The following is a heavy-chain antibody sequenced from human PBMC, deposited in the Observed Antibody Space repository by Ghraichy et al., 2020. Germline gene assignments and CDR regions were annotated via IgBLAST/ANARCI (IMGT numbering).Heavy chain of an antibody. CDR1: GYTFTGYY. Sequence: ASVKVSCKASGYTFTGYYMHWVRQAPGQGLEWMGWINPNSGGTNYAQKFQGRVTMTRDTSISTAYMELSRLRSDDTAVYYCARVLGVGSGFRHWYYFDYWGQGTLVTVSS. CDR3: ARVLGVGSGFRHWYYFDY. V-gene: IGHV1-2*02. J-gene: IGHJ4*02. CDR2: INPNSGGT. D-gene: IGHD5-12*01.